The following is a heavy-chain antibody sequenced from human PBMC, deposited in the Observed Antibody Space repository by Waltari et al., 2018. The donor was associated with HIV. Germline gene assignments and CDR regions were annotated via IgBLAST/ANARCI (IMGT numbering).Heavy chain of an antibody. V-gene: IGHV4-31*03. CDR2: IYYSGRN. Sequence: QVQLQESGPGLVKPSQPLSLTCTVSGGSISSGGYYWSWIRQHPGKGLEWIGYIYYSGRNYYNPSLNSRVTISVDTSKNQFSLKLSSVTAADTAVYYCARAQGGYGVFDYWGQGTLVTVSS. J-gene: IGHJ4*02. D-gene: IGHD4-17*01. CDR3: ARAQGGYGVFDY. CDR1: GGSISSGGYY.